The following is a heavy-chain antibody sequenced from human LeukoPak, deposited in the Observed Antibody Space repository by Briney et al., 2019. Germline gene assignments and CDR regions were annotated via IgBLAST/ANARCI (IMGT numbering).Heavy chain of an antibody. CDR2: INPSGGST. D-gene: IGHD2-8*02. CDR1: GYTFTSYY. V-gene: IGHV1-46*01. Sequence: ASVKVSCKASGYTFTSYYMHWVRQAPGQGLEWMGIINPSGGSTSYAQKFQGRVTMTRDTSTSTVYMELRSLRSDDTAVYYCARDLYCTGGVCYSPRPFDYWGQGTLVTVSS. J-gene: IGHJ4*02. CDR3: ARDLYCTGGVCYSPRPFDY.